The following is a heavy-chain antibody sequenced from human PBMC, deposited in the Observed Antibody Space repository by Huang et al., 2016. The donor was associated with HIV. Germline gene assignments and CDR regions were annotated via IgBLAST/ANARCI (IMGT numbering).Heavy chain of an antibody. CDR2: STASGGST. CDR1: GFTFGSYA. V-gene: IGHV3-23*01. Sequence: EVQLLESGGGLAQPGGSLRLSCTASGFTFGSYALNWVRQAPGKGLEWVSGSTASGGSTYYAKSAKGRVTISRDNSKNTLYLQMNSLRAEDTALYYCAKHLGGRRGFTFIVLFGAFDMWGQGTMVTVSS. J-gene: IGHJ3*02. CDR3: AKHLGGRRGFTFIVLFGAFDM. D-gene: IGHD3-22*01.